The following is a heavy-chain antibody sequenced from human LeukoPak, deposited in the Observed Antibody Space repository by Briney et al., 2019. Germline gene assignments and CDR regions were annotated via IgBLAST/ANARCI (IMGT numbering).Heavy chain of an antibody. Sequence: QSGGSLRLSCAASGFTFDDYAMHWVRQAPGKGLEWVSGISWNSGSIGYADSVKGRFTISRDNAKNSLYLQMNSLRAEDTALYYCAKAYCGGDCYSRGYYFDYWGQGTLVTVSS. CDR1: GFTFDDYA. CDR3: AKAYCGGDCYSRGYYFDY. CDR2: ISWNSGSI. D-gene: IGHD2-21*02. V-gene: IGHV3-9*01. J-gene: IGHJ4*02.